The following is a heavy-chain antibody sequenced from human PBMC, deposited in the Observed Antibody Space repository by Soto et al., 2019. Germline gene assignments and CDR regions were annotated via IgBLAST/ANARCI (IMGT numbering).Heavy chain of an antibody. CDR2: INAANGDT. Sequence: ASVKVSCKASGYTFTSYGIHWVRQAPGQRLEWMGWINAANGDTKYSPKCQGRVTITRDTSASTAYMELSSLRSEDTAVYYCVRRHVSATGIDWFDPWGQGTLVTVSS. J-gene: IGHJ5*02. V-gene: IGHV1-3*01. CDR1: GYTFTSYG. D-gene: IGHD6-13*01. CDR3: VRRHVSATGIDWFDP.